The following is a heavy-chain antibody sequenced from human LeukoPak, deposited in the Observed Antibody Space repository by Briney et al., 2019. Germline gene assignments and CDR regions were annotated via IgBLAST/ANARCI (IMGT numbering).Heavy chain of an antibody. J-gene: IGHJ6*03. CDR1: GGSISSSNW. V-gene: IGHV4-4*02. Sequence: SGTLSLTCAVSGGSISSSNWWSWVRQPPGKGLEWIGEIYHSGSTNYNPSLKSRVTMSVDTSKNQFSLKLSSVTAADTAVYYCAGGYYYGTGSYSYMDVWGKGTTVTISS. D-gene: IGHD3-10*01. CDR2: IYHSGST. CDR3: AGGYYYGTGSYSYMDV.